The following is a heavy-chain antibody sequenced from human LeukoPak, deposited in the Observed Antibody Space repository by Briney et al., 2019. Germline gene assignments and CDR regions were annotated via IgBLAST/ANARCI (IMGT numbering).Heavy chain of an antibody. V-gene: IGHV3-23*01. J-gene: IGHJ6*03. CDR2: ISGSGGST. Sequence: GGSLRLSCAASGFTFSSYGLSWVRQAPGKGLEWVSAISGSGGSTYYADSVKGRFTISRDNSKNTLYLQMNSLRAEDTAVYYCAKDGGGYYPSYYYYMDVWGKGTTVTISS. CDR1: GFTFSSYG. D-gene: IGHD3-22*01. CDR3: AKDGGGYYPSYYYYMDV.